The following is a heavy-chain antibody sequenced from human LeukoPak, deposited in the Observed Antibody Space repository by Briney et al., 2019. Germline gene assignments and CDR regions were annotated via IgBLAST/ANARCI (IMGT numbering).Heavy chain of an antibody. CDR1: GFTFSSYA. V-gene: IGHV3-21*01. Sequence: EGSLRLSCAASGFTFSSYAMNWVRQAPGKGLEWVSSISSSSSYIYYADSVKGRFTISRDNAKNSLYLQMNSLRAEDTAVYYCAREEYYDILTGYLPRYYFDYWGQGTLVTVSS. D-gene: IGHD3-9*01. CDR2: ISSSSSYI. CDR3: AREEYYDILTGYLPRYYFDY. J-gene: IGHJ4*02.